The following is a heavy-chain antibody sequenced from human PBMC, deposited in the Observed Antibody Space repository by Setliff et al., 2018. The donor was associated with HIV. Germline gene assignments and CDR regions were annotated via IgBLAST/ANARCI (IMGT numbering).Heavy chain of an antibody. D-gene: IGHD3-16*01. J-gene: IGHJ6*03. CDR2: IFSSGST. V-gene: IGHV4-39*01. CDR3: ARVVGYYYYMDV. CDR1: GGVSGGDMGVHD. Sequence: PSETLSLTCSVSGGVSGGDMGVHDWSWIRQPPGKGLEWIGHIFSSGSTYYNPSLKSRVAISVDTSKNQFSLQLNSVTAADTAVYYCARVVGYYYYMDVWGKGTTVTVSS.